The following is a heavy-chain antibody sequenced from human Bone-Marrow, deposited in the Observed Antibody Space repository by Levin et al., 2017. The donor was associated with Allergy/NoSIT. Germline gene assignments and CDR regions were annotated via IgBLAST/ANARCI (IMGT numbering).Heavy chain of an antibody. J-gene: IGHJ3*02. D-gene: IGHD2-15*01. V-gene: IGHV3-73*01. CDR2: IRSKANSYAT. Sequence: GGSLRLSCAASGFTFSGSAMHWVRQASGKGLEWVGRIRSKANSYATAYAASVKGRFTISRDDSKNTAYLQMNSLKTEDTAVYYCTRPGKYCSGGSCYYAFDIWGQGTMVTVSS. CDR1: GFTFSGSA. CDR3: TRPGKYCSGGSCYYAFDI.